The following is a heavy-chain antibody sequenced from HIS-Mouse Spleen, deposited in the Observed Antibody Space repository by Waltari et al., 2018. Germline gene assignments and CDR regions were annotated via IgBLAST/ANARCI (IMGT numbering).Heavy chain of an antibody. CDR1: GGSFSSSSYY. Sequence: QVQLQQWGAGLLKPSETLSLTCAVYGGSFSSSSYYWGWIRQPPGKGLEWIGSVYYSGSTYYNPSLKSRVTISVDTSKNQFSLKLSSVTAADTAVYYCAREIPYSSSWYDWYFDLWGRGTLVTVSS. J-gene: IGHJ2*01. CDR2: VYYSGST. D-gene: IGHD6-13*01. CDR3: AREIPYSSSWYDWYFDL. V-gene: IGHV4-39*07.